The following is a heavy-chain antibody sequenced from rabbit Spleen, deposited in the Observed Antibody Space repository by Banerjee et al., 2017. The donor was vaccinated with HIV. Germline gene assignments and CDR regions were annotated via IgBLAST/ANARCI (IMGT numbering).Heavy chain of an antibody. J-gene: IGHJ6*01. Sequence: QSLEESGGDLVKPGASLTLTCTASGVSFSSSSYICWVRQAPGKGLEWIACIEVGSSDFTYYASWAKGRFTISKTSSTTVTLQVTRLTAADTATYFCARDTSSSFSSYGMDLWGPGTLVTVS. CDR3: ARDTSSSFSSYGMDL. V-gene: IGHV1S40*01. CDR2: IEVGSSDFT. CDR1: GVSFSSSSY. D-gene: IGHD1-1*01.